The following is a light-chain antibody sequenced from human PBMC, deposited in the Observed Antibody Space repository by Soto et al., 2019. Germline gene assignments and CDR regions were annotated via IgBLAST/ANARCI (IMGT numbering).Light chain of an antibody. CDR1: SSDVGGYNY. CDR2: EVS. V-gene: IGLV2-14*01. CDR3: TSYTSSDTLLYV. J-gene: IGLJ1*01. Sequence: QSALAQPASVSGPPGQSITISCTGTSSDVGGYNYVSWYQQHPGKAPKLLIYEVSHRPSGVSNRFSGSKSGNTASLTISGPQAEDEADYYCTSYTSSDTLLYVFGTGTKVTVL.